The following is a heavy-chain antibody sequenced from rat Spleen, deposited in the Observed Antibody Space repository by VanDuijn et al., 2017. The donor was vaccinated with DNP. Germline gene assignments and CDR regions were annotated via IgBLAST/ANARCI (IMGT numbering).Heavy chain of an antibody. CDR2: ISPSGGRS. J-gene: IGHJ4*01. CDR1: GFTFSNYD. Sequence: EVQLVESGGGLVQPGRSLKLSCAASGFTFSNYDMTWVRQTPTKGLEWVACISPSGGRSFYRDSVKGRFTVSRDNAKSSLYLKMDSLRAEDTATYYCARRDYGYDMDAWGQGTSVTVSS. CDR3: ARRDYGYDMDA. D-gene: IGHD1-6*01. V-gene: IGHV5-25*01.